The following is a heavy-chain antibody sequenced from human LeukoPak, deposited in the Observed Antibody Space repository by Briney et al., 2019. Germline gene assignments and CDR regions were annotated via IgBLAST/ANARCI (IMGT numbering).Heavy chain of an antibody. CDR3: AKDGDLGYYYYMDV. Sequence: PGRSLRLSCAASGFTFSSYGMHWVRQAPGKGLEWVAFIRYDGSNKYYADSVKGRFTISRDNSKNTLYLQMNSLRAEDTAVYYCAKDGDLGYYYYMDVWGKGTTVTVSS. D-gene: IGHD7-27*01. CDR1: GFTFSSYG. J-gene: IGHJ6*03. V-gene: IGHV3-30*02. CDR2: IRYDGSNK.